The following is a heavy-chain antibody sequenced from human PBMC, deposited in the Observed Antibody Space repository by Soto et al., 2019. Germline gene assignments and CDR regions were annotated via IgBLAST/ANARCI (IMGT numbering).Heavy chain of an antibody. J-gene: IGHJ4*02. Sequence: EVQLLESGGGLVQPGGSLRLSCAASGFTFSSYAMSWVRQAPGKGLEWVSAISGSGGSTYYADSVKGRFTISRDNSKNTLYLQMNSLGAEDTAVYYCAKVGIRGSSVPVDYWGQGTLVTVSS. CDR2: ISGSGGST. D-gene: IGHD1-26*01. V-gene: IGHV3-23*01. CDR3: AKVGIRGSSVPVDY. CDR1: GFTFSSYA.